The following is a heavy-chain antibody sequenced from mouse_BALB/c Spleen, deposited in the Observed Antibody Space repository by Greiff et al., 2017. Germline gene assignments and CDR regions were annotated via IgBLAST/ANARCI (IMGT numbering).Heavy chain of an antibody. CDR3: APHWDDGAY. V-gene: IGHV14-3*02. CDR1: GFNIKDTY. D-gene: IGHD4-1*01. CDR2: IDPANGNT. J-gene: IGHJ3*01. Sequence: EVQGVESGAELVKPGASVKLSCTASGFNIKDTYMHWVKQRPEQGLEWIGRIDPANGNTKYDPKFQGKATITADTSSSTAYLQLSSLTSEDTAVYYCAPHWDDGAYWGQGTLVTVSA.